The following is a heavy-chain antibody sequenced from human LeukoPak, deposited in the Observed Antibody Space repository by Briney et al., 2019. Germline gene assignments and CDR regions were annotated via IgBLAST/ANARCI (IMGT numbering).Heavy chain of an antibody. J-gene: IGHJ4*02. CDR1: GFTFSNAW. V-gene: IGHV3-15*01. Sequence: PGGSLRLSCAASGFTFSNAWMSRVRQAPGKGLEWVGRIKSKTDGGTTDYAAPVKGRFTISRDDSKNTVYLQMNSLKTEDTAVYYCTTSGIAAAAGYWGQGTLVTVSS. CDR3: TTSGIAAAAGY. D-gene: IGHD6-13*01. CDR2: IKSKTDGGTT.